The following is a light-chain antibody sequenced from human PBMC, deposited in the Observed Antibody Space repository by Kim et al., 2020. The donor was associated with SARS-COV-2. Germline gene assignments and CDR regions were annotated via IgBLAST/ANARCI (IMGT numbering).Light chain of an antibody. Sequence: PGQTASITCSGDKLGDKYACWYQQKPGQSPVLVIYQDSKRPSGIPERFSGSNSGNPATLTISGTQAMDEADYYCQAWDSSTTHVVFGGGTQLTVL. V-gene: IGLV3-1*01. J-gene: IGLJ2*01. CDR3: QAWDSSTTHVV. CDR2: QDS. CDR1: KLGDKY.